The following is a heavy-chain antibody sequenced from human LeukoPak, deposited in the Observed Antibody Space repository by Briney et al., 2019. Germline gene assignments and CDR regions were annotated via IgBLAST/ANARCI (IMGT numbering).Heavy chain of an antibody. CDR1: GFTFSTYA. Sequence: GGSLRLSCAASGFTFSTYAMSWVRQAPGKGLEWVSTISGSGGSTYYADSVKGRFTISRDNSKNTLYLQMNSLRAEDTAVYYCAKGRAAMVSGNFDYWGQGTLVTVSS. D-gene: IGHD5-18*01. CDR3: AKGRAAMVSGNFDY. CDR2: ISGSGGST. V-gene: IGHV3-23*01. J-gene: IGHJ4*02.